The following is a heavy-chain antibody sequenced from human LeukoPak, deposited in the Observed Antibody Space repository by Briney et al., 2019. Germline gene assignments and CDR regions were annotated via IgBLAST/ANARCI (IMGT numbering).Heavy chain of an antibody. Sequence: ASVKVSCKASGGTFSSYAISWVRQAPGQGLEWMGWISAYNGNTNYAQKLQGRVTMTTDTSTSTAYMELRSLRSDDTAVYYCARGYYYDSSGPFQHWGQGTLVTVSS. D-gene: IGHD3-22*01. CDR3: ARGYYYDSSGPFQH. CDR2: ISAYNGNT. V-gene: IGHV1-18*01. CDR1: GGTFSSYA. J-gene: IGHJ1*01.